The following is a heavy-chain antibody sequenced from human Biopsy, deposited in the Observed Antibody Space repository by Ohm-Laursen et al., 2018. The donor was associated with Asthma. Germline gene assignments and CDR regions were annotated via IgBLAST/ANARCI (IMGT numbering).Heavy chain of an antibody. V-gene: IGHV3-30*03. D-gene: IGHD4-23*01. CDR3: ARTHERWTSIQDDALDI. CDR2: ISYDGGNK. Sequence: SSLRLSCTASGFTFSIYDIHWVRQAPGKGLAWVAVISYDGGNKFYGDSVKGRFTLSRDNSRNTLYLQMNSLRVEDTAIYYCARTHERWTSIQDDALDIWGQGTMVIVSS. CDR1: GFTFSIYD. J-gene: IGHJ3*02.